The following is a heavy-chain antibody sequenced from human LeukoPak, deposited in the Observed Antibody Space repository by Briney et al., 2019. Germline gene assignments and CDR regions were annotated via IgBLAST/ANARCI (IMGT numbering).Heavy chain of an antibody. CDR2: INPGDSDT. J-gene: IGHJ6*03. CDR3: ARLGGPSGSGTFYYYYIEV. CDR1: GYNFANYW. V-gene: IGHV5-51*01. Sequence: GESLKISCKGSGYNFANYWIGWVRQMPGKGLEWMGIINPGDSDTRYSLSFQGQVTISADKSLNTAYVQWSSLKASDTAMYYCARLGGPSGSGTFYYYYIEVWGKGTTVTVSS. D-gene: IGHD3-10*01.